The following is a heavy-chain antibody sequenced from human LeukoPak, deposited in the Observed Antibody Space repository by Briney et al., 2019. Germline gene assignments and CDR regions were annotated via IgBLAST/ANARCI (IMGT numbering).Heavy chain of an antibody. Sequence: GASVKVSCKASGYTFTSYDINWVRQATGQGLEWMGWMNPNSGNTGYAQKFQGRVTITRNTSISTAYMELSSLRSEDTAVYYCARGRDIVVVLDSGPSDAFDIWGQGTMVTVSS. CDR1: GYTFTSYD. J-gene: IGHJ3*02. D-gene: IGHD2-2*01. CDR2: MNPNSGNT. V-gene: IGHV1-8*03. CDR3: ARGRDIVVVLDSGPSDAFDI.